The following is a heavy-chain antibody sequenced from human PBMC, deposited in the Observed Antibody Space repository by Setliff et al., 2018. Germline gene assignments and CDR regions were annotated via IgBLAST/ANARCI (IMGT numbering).Heavy chain of an antibody. D-gene: IGHD5-12*01. CDR2: IDHSGST. V-gene: IGHV4-38-2*01. J-gene: IGHJ4*02. CDR3: AMTGDRGYSGYER. Sequence: SETLSLTCAVSGYSISSGYYWGWIRQPPGKGLEWIGSIDHSGSTHYNPSLKSRVTISVDTSKNQFSLKLSSVTAADTAVYYCAMTGDRGYSGYERWGQGTLVTVSS. CDR1: GYSISSGYY.